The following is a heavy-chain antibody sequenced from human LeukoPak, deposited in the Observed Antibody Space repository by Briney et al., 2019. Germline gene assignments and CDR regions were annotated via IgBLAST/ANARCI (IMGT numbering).Heavy chain of an antibody. CDR2: IYYSGST. D-gene: IGHD5-18*01. CDR3: ARDSYSYGRYYFDY. V-gene: IGHV4-59*01. CDR1: GGSISSYY. Sequence: SETLSLTCTVSGGSISSYYWSWIQQPPGKGLEWIGYIYYSGSTNYNPSLKSRVTISVDTSKNQFSLKLSSVTAADTAVYYCARDSYSYGRYYFDYWGQGTLVTVSS. J-gene: IGHJ4*02.